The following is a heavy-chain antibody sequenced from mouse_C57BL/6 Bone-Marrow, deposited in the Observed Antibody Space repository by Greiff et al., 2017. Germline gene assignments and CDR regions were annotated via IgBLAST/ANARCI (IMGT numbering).Heavy chain of an antibody. J-gene: IGHJ2*01. CDR1: GYTFTSYT. V-gene: IGHV1-4*01. CDR3: AQRGYVDY. CDR2: INPSSGST. Sequence: VQLQQSGAELARPGASVKMSCKASGYTFTSYTMHWVKQRPGQGLEWIGYINPSSGSTKYNQKFKDKATLTADKSSSTAYMQLSSLTSEDSAVYYCAQRGYVDYWGQGTTLTVSS.